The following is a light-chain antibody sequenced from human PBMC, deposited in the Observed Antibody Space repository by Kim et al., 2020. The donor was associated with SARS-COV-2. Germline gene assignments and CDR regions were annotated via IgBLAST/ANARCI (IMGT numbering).Light chain of an antibody. Sequence: SPGERATLSCRASESVRSNLAWYQQNPGQAPRLLIHGASTRATGIPARFSGSGSGTEFTLTINSLQSEDFAVYYCQQYDNWPPWTFGQGTKVDIK. CDR2: GAS. J-gene: IGKJ1*01. V-gene: IGKV3-15*01. CDR3: QQYDNWPPWT. CDR1: ESVRSN.